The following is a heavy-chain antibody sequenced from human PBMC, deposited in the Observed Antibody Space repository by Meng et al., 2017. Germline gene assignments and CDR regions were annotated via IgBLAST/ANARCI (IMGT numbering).Heavy chain of an antibody. Sequence: ASVKVSCKASGYTFKIYGISWFRQAPGQGLEWVGWVSAYNGKTIYAHKFQDRLTLNTDTSTSTAYMELRSLTSDDTAVYYWSRDENSSGPTTNWFEPWGQGTLVTVSS. V-gene: IGHV1-18*01. CDR2: VSAYNGKT. CDR3: SRDENSSGPTTNWFEP. D-gene: IGHD3-22*01. J-gene: IGHJ5*01. CDR1: GYTFKIYG.